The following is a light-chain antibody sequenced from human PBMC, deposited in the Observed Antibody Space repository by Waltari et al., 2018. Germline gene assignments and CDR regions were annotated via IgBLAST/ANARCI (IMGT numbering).Light chain of an antibody. J-gene: IGLJ3*02. CDR3: QVWDSSSDHPWV. CDR1: NIETKS. V-gene: IGLV3-21*04. Sequence: SYVLTQPPSMSVPPGETASISCGGYNIETKSVHWYQQRPGQDPVLVLYYDSDRPSGIPDRCSGSNTGDTATLTISRIEAGDEADYYCQVWDSSSDHPWVFGGGTKLTVL. CDR2: YDS.